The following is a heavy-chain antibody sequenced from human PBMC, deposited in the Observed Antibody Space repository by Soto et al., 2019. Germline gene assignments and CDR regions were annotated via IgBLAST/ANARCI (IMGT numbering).Heavy chain of an antibody. D-gene: IGHD3-22*01. CDR1: GYTFTSYG. J-gene: IGHJ5*02. Sequence: ASVKVSGKASGYTFTSYGISWVRQAPGQGLEWMGWISAYNGNTNYAQKLQGRVTMTTDTSTSTAYMELRSLRSDDTAVYYCARAVTYYYDSSGYYYHWGQGTLVTVSS. V-gene: IGHV1-18*01. CDR2: ISAYNGNT. CDR3: ARAVTYYYDSSGYYYH.